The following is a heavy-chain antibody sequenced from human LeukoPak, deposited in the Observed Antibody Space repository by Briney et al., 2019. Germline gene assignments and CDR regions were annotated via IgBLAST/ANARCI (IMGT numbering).Heavy chain of an antibody. CDR2: IYPGDSDT. D-gene: IGHD3-22*01. J-gene: IGHJ4*02. V-gene: IGHV5-51*01. CDR1: GYSFTSYW. CDR3: ARSARDSSGYYLYYFDY. Sequence: GESLKISCKGSGYSFTSYWIGWVRQMPGKGLEWMGIIYPGDSDTRYSPSFQGQVTISADKSISTAYLQWSSLKASDTAMYYCARSARDSSGYYLYYFDYWGQGTLVIVSS.